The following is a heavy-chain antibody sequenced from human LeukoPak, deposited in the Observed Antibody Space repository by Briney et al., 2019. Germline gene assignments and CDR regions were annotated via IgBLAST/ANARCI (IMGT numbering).Heavy chain of an antibody. J-gene: IGHJ4*02. V-gene: IGHV1-24*01. CDR1: GYTLTELS. Sequence: ASVKVSCKVSGYTLTELSMHWVRQAPGKGLEWMGGFDPEDGETIYAQKFQGRVTMTEDTSTDTAYMELSSLRSEDTAVYYCATDKGEGNFDWLRYWGRGTLVTVSS. CDR3: ATDKGEGNFDWLRY. D-gene: IGHD3-9*01. CDR2: FDPEDGET.